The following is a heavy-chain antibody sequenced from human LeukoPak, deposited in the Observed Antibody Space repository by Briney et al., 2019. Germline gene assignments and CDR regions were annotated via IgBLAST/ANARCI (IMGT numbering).Heavy chain of an antibody. J-gene: IGHJ6*02. CDR2: LSYDGSDE. Sequence: GGSLRLSCAASGFSFRNYGMHWVRHVPGKGLEWVAELSYDGSDEYYADSVKGRFTISRDNSKNTLYLQMNSLRAEDTAVYYCARDRRAYYYYGMDVWGQGTTVTVSS. CDR1: GFSFRNYG. V-gene: IGHV3-30*03. CDR3: ARDRRAYYYYGMDV.